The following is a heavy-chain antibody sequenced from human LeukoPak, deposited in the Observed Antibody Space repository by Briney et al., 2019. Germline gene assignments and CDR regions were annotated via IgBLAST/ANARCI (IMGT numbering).Heavy chain of an antibody. D-gene: IGHD4-23*01. V-gene: IGHV4-39*07. CDR3: ARNLRWPPDY. J-gene: IGHJ4*02. CDR2: IYYSGST. CDR1: GGSISSSSYY. Sequence: SETLSLTCTVSGGSISSSSYYWGWIRQPPGKGLEWIGSIYYSGSTYYNPSLKSRVTISVDTSKNQFSLKLSSVTAADTAVYYCARNLRWPPDYWGQGTLVTVSS.